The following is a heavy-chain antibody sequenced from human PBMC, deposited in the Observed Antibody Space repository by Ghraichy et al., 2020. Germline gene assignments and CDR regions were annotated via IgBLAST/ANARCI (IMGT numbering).Heavy chain of an antibody. V-gene: IGHV1-2*02. Sequence: ASVKVSCKASGYTFTGYYMHWVRQAPGQGLEWMGWINPNSGGTNYAQKFQGRVTMTRDTSISTAYMELSRLRSDDTAVYYCARGPGVTHYYYYGMDVWGQGTTVTVSS. J-gene: IGHJ6*02. CDR2: INPNSGGT. CDR3: ARGPGVTHYYYYGMDV. D-gene: IGHD4-23*01. CDR1: GYTFTGYY.